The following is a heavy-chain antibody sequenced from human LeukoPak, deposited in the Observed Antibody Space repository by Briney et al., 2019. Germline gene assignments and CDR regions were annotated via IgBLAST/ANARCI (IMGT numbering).Heavy chain of an antibody. CDR1: GGSISSHY. J-gene: IGHJ3*02. D-gene: IGHD2-15*01. CDR3: ARETSIPGYCSGGSCYGAFDI. V-gene: IGHV4-59*11. CDR2: IYYSGST. Sequence: SETLSLTCTVSGGSISSHYWSWIRQPPGKGLEWIGYIYYSGSTNYNPSLKSRVTISVDTSKNQFSLELSSVTAADTAVYYCARETSIPGYCSGGSCYGAFDIWGQGTMVTVSS.